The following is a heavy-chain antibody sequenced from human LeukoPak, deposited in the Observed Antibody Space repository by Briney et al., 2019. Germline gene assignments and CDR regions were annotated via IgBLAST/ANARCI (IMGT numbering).Heavy chain of an antibody. J-gene: IGHJ3*02. CDR3: ATLPTIFGVADSFDI. CDR2: ISDRGKT. Sequence: GGSLRLSCEASGITFSSYDMSWVRQAPGKGMEWISAISDRGKTDYADSVKGRFTISRDNSKNTLYLQLSSLRAEDTAMYYCATLPTIFGVADSFDIWGQGTFVTVSS. D-gene: IGHD3-3*01. CDR1: GITFSSYD. V-gene: IGHV3-23*01.